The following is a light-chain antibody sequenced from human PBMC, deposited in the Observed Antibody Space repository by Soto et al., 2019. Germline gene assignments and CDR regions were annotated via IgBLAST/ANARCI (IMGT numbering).Light chain of an antibody. CDR2: RNN. Sequence: QSVLTRPPSASGTPGQRVTISCSGSSSNIGSNYVYWYQQLPGTAPKLLIYRNNQRPSGVPDRFSGSKSGTSASLAISGLRSEDEADYYCAAWDDSLSGYVFGTGTQLTVL. J-gene: IGLJ1*01. V-gene: IGLV1-47*01. CDR3: AAWDDSLSGYV. CDR1: SSNIGSNY.